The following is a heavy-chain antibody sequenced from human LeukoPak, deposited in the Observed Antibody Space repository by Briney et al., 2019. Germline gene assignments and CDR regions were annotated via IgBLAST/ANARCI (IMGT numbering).Heavy chain of an antibody. D-gene: IGHD3-10*01. CDR3: ARMVRGAIIKVPYFDP. V-gene: IGHV3-48*03. CDR1: GFTFSSYA. Sequence: GGSLRLSCAASGFTFSSYAMNWVRQAPGKGLEWVSYINHSGGTTYYADSVKGRFTISRDNAKYSLYLQMSSLRAEDTAVYYCARMVRGAIIKVPYFDPWGQGTQVTVSS. CDR2: INHSGGTT. J-gene: IGHJ5*02.